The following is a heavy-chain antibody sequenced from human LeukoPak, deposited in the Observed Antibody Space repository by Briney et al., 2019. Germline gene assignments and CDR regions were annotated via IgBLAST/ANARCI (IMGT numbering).Heavy chain of an antibody. J-gene: IGHJ4*02. Sequence: GGSLRLSCAASGFTFSSYAMHWVRQAPGKGLGWVAVISYDGGNKYYADSVKGRFTISRDNSKNTLYLQMNSLRAEDTAVYYCARDKGAYGDYRPLDYWGQGTLVTVSS. CDR2: ISYDGGNK. D-gene: IGHD4-17*01. CDR1: GFTFSSYA. CDR3: ARDKGAYGDYRPLDY. V-gene: IGHV3-30-3*01.